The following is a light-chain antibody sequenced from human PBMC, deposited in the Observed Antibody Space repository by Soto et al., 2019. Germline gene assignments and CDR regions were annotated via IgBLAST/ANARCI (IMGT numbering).Light chain of an antibody. V-gene: IGLV2-11*01. CDR1: SSDVGGYNY. Sequence: QSVLTQPRSVSGSPGQSVTISCTGTSSDVGGYNYVSWYQQHPGKAPKLMIYDVTNRPSGVPDRFSGSKSANTASLTISGLRAEDETDYYCSSYTSSSTYVFGTGTKVTVL. CDR3: SSYTSSSTYV. J-gene: IGLJ1*01. CDR2: DVT.